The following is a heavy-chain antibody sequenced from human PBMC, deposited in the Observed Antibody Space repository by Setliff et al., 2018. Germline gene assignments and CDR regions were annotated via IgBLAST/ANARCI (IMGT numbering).Heavy chain of an antibody. D-gene: IGHD3-10*01. CDR2: VHFGGDT. CDR3: ARQPSSGAYYNPRPYYFDS. J-gene: IGHJ4*02. V-gene: IGHV4-59*01. CDR1: SGPINSYY. Sequence: SETLSLTCTVSSGPINSYYWSWVRQSPGKGLEWIGFVHFGGDTNYNPSLKSRVTMSADTSNNQFSLNLRSVTAADTAVYFCARQPSSGAYYNPRPYYFDSWGQGTLVTVSS.